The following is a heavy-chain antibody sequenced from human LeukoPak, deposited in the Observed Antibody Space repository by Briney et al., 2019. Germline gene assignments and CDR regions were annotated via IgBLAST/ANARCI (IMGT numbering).Heavy chain of an antibody. D-gene: IGHD4-23*01. CDR2: MYSSGST. Sequence: SQTLSLTCTVSGGSISSGNYFWNWIRQPAGKKLEWIGRMYSSGSTNYNPSLQSRVTISADTSKNQFSLKLSSVTAADTAVYYCARLVYTVVKDDVDYWGQGTLVTVSS. J-gene: IGHJ4*02. V-gene: IGHV4-61*02. CDR3: ARLVYTVVKDDVDY. CDR1: GGSISSGNYF.